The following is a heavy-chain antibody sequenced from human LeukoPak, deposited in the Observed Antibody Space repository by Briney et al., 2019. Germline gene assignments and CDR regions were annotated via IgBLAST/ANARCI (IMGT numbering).Heavy chain of an antibody. V-gene: IGHV3-23*01. CDR3: AKPPGRFFTYYYYMDV. CDR2: ISGSGGST. D-gene: IGHD3-3*01. Sequence: GGSLRLSCAASGFTFSSYAMSWVRQAPGKGLEWVSAISGSGGSTYYADSVKGRFTISRDNSKDTLYLQMNSLRAEDTAVYYCAKPPGRFFTYYYYMDVWGKGTTVTVSS. CDR1: GFTFSSYA. J-gene: IGHJ6*03.